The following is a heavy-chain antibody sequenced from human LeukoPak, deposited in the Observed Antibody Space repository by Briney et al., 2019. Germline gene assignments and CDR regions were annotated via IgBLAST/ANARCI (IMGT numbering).Heavy chain of an antibody. CDR1: GGSTSSGTYY. V-gene: IGHV4-61*02. J-gene: IGHJ3*02. CDR3: ARRAGSGSTKVFDI. Sequence: SQTLSLTCTVSGGSTSSGTYYWSWIRQPAGKGLEWIGRIYTSGSTYYNPSLKSRVTISVDTPKNQFSLKLSSVTAADTAVYYCARRAGSGSTKVFDIWGQGTMVTVSS. CDR2: IYTSGST. D-gene: IGHD3-10*01.